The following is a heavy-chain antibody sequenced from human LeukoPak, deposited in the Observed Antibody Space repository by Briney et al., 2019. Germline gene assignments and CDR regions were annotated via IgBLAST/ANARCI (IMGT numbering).Heavy chain of an antibody. Sequence: PGGSLRLSCAASGFTFSSYWMHWVRQAPGKGLVWVSRINSDGSSTSYADSVKGRFTISRDNAKNTLYLQMNSLRAEDTAVYYCAKDVLRMGLDYWGQGTLVTVSS. CDR3: AKDVLRMGLDY. CDR1: GFTFSSYW. CDR2: INSDGSST. D-gene: IGHD3-3*01. J-gene: IGHJ4*02. V-gene: IGHV3-74*01.